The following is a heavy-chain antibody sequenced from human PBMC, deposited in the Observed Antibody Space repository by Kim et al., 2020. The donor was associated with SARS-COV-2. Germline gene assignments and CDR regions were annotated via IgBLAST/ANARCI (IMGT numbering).Heavy chain of an antibody. V-gene: IGHV4-4*02. Sequence: SETLSLTCAVSGGSISSSNWWSWVRQPPGKGLEWIGEIYHSGSTNYNPSLKSRVTISVDKSKNQFSLKLSSVTAADTAVYYCARALDYYDSSGWPHYFDYWGQGTLVTVSS. D-gene: IGHD3-22*01. CDR3: ARALDYYDSSGWPHYFDY. CDR2: IYHSGST. CDR1: GGSISSSNW. J-gene: IGHJ4*02.